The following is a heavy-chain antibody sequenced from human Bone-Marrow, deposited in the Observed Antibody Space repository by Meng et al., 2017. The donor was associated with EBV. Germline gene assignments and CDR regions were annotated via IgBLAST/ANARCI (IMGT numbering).Heavy chain of an antibody. CDR2: IYWDDEV. J-gene: IGHJ4*02. Sequence: QIPLKESGPTVINPTQTLTLTCTFSGFSLSTSGMGVAWIRQPPGKALEWLALIYWDDEVRYSPALKNRLTVTKDSSKNQVVFRMANLDPADTATYYCAHRRSDSGWFGYWGQGTLVTVSS. D-gene: IGHD6-19*01. CDR1: GFSLSTSGMG. V-gene: IGHV2-5*02. CDR3: AHRRSDSGWFGY.